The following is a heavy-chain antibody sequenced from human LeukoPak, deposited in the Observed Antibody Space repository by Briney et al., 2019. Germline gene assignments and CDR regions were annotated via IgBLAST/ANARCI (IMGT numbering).Heavy chain of an antibody. J-gene: IGHJ6*03. Sequence: ASVKVSCKASGYTFTGYYMHWVRQAPGQGLEWMGWINPNSGGTNYAQKFQGRVTMTRDTSIGTAYMELSRLRPDDTAVYYCARSDVLRAAYYYYYMDVWGKGTTVTVSS. CDR3: ARSDVLRAAYYYYYMDV. CDR1: GYTFTGYY. D-gene: IGHD3-3*01. V-gene: IGHV1-2*02. CDR2: INPNSGGT.